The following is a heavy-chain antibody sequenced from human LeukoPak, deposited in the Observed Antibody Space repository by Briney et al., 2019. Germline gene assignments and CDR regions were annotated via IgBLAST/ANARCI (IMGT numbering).Heavy chain of an antibody. CDR1: GFTFSSYG. Sequence: PGGSLRLSCAASGFTFSSYGMHWVRQAPGKGLEWVAVIWYDGSNKYYADSVKGRFTISRDSSKNTLYLQMNSLRAEDTAVYYCARDGNYYIEKGVFHYWGQGTLVTVSS. D-gene: IGHD3-9*01. CDR2: IWYDGSNK. J-gene: IGHJ4*02. CDR3: ARDGNYYIEKGVFHY. V-gene: IGHV3-33*01.